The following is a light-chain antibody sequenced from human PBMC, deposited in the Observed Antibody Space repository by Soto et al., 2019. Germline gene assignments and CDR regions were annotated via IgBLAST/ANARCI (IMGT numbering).Light chain of an antibody. Sequence: IQMTQSASSLSASVGNRVTITCQASQDISNYLNWYQQKKGKAPKLLIYDASNLETGVPSRFSGSGYGTDFNFTISSLQTEDIATYYCQQYDNLPLTFGGGTKVDIK. CDR2: DAS. CDR3: QQYDNLPLT. V-gene: IGKV1-33*01. J-gene: IGKJ4*01. CDR1: QDISNY.